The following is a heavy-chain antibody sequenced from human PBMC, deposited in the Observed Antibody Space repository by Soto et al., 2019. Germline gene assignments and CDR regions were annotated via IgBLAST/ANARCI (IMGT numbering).Heavy chain of an antibody. Sequence: QITLKESGPTLVKPTQTLTLTCTFSGFSLSTSGVGVGWIRQPPGKALEWLALIYWDDDKRYSPSLKSRLTITKATSKNQVVLTMTNMDPVDTATYYCAHRGYYYDSSGYYYVLPFDYWGQGTLVTVSS. D-gene: IGHD3-22*01. CDR1: GFSLSTSGVG. CDR2: IYWDDDK. CDR3: AHRGYYYDSSGYYYVLPFDY. J-gene: IGHJ4*02. V-gene: IGHV2-5*02.